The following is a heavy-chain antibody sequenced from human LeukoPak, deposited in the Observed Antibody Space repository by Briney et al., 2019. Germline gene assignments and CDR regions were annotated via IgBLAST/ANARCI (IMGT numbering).Heavy chain of an antibody. Sequence: SETLSLTCTVSGGAISSSSYYWGWIRQPPGKGLEWIGSIYYSRSTYYNPSLKSRVTISVDTSKNQFSLKLSSLTAADTAVYYCARGVTMIVVVIHDWYFDLWGRGTLVTVSS. D-gene: IGHD3-22*01. CDR2: IYYSRST. V-gene: IGHV4-39*01. CDR1: GGAISSSSYY. CDR3: ARGVTMIVVVIHDWYFDL. J-gene: IGHJ2*01.